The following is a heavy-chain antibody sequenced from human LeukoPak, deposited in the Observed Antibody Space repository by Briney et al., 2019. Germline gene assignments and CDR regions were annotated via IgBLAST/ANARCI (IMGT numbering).Heavy chain of an antibody. Sequence: PGGSLRLSCAASGFTFSSYGMHWVRQAPGKGLEWVAVISYEGSEKYYADSVKGRFTISRDNSKNTLYLQMNSLRAGDTAVYYCARDLGRVVVPAAISAFDIWGQGTMVTVSS. CDR3: ARDLGRVVVPAAISAFDI. V-gene: IGHV3-30*03. CDR2: ISYEGSEK. CDR1: GFTFSSYG. D-gene: IGHD2-2*01. J-gene: IGHJ3*02.